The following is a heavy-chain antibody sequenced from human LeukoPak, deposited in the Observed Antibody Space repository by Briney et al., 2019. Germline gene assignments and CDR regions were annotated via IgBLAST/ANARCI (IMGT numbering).Heavy chain of an antibody. D-gene: IGHD3-10*02. J-gene: IGHJ6*04. CDR2: ISSSGSTI. CDR3: AELGITMIGGV. CDR1: GFTFSSYW. V-gene: IGHV3-48*04. Sequence: SGGSLRLSCAASGFTFSSYWMSWVRQAPGKGLEWVSYISSSGSTIYYADSVKGRFTISRDNAKNSLYLQMNGLRAEDTAVYYCAELGITMIGGVWGKGTTVTISS.